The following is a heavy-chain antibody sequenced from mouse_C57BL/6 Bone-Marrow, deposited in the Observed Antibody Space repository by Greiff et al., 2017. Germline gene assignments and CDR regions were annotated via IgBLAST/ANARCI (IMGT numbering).Heavy chain of an antibody. CDR2: ISDGGSYT. Sequence: VQLKESGGGLVKPGGSLKLSCAASGFTFSSYAMSWVRQTPEKRLEWVATISDGGSYTYYPDNVKGRFTISRDNAKNNLYLQMSHLKSEDTAMYYCARDYYGSSYWGQGTTLTVSS. D-gene: IGHD1-1*01. CDR1: GFTFSSYA. CDR3: ARDYYGSSY. V-gene: IGHV5-4*01. J-gene: IGHJ2*01.